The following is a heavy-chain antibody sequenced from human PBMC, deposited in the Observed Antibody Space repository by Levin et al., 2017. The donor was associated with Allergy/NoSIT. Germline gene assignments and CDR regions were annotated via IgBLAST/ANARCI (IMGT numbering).Heavy chain of an antibody. V-gene: IGHV3-23*01. CDR2: ISGGGATT. CDR1: GFIFSNYA. CDR3: ATPGRTTWSFDS. D-gene: IGHD1-14*01. Sequence: SGESLKISCAASGFIFSNYAMNWVRQAPGKGLEWVAGISGGGATTHYVDSVKGRFTISRDNSKSTLYLQTSRLRADDTALYYCATPGRTTWSFDSWVLVTLVTVSS. J-gene: IGHJ4*02.